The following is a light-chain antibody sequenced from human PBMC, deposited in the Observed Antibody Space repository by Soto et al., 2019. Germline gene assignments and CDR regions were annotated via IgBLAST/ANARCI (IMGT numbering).Light chain of an antibody. Sequence: QSVLAQPRSASGTPGQSVTISCSGSSSNIGSNTVNWYQQLPGTAPKLLIYSNNQRPSGVPDRFSGSKSGTSASLAISGLQYEDEADYYCAAWDDSLNFYVFGNGTKVTVL. J-gene: IGLJ1*01. CDR1: SSNIGSNT. CDR3: AAWDDSLNFYV. V-gene: IGLV1-44*01. CDR2: SNN.